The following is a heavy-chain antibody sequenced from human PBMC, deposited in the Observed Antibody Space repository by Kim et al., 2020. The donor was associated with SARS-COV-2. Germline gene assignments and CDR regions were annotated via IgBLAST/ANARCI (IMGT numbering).Heavy chain of an antibody. J-gene: IGHJ6*02. V-gene: IGHV3-11*06. Sequence: SVKGRFTAARANANNSLYLQMNSLRAEDTAVYYCARVDTAMGYYYYGMDVWGQGTTVTVSS. CDR3: ARVDTAMGYYYYGMDV. D-gene: IGHD5-18*01.